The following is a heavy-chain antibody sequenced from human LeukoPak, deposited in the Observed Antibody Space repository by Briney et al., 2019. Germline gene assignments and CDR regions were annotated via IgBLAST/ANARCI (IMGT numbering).Heavy chain of an antibody. Sequence: SVKVSCKASGGTFSSYAISWVRQAPGQGLEWMGRIIPILGIANYAQKFQGRVTITADKSTSTAYMELSSLRSGDTAVYYCAREVVVVPPPGWYFDLWGRGTLVTVSS. CDR3: AREVVVVPPPGWYFDL. CDR2: IIPILGIA. J-gene: IGHJ2*01. D-gene: IGHD2-21*01. CDR1: GGTFSSYA. V-gene: IGHV1-69*04.